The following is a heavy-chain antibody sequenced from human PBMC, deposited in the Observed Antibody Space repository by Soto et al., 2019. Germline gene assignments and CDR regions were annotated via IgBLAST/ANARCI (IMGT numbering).Heavy chain of an antibody. CDR3: ASSVVVPSTMNYFDY. V-gene: IGHV5-51*01. J-gene: IGHJ4*02. CDR2: IFPADSDT. Sequence: PGESLKISCKGSGYSFSNYWIAWVRQMPGKGLEWMGIIFPADSDTKYSPSFQGQVTISADESISTAYLQWSSLKASDTAMYYCASSVVVPSTMNYFDYWRQGSLVTVSS. D-gene: IGHD2-15*01. CDR1: GYSFSNYW.